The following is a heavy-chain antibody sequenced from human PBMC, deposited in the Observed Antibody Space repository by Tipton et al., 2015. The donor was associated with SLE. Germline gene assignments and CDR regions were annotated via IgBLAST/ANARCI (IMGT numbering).Heavy chain of an antibody. Sequence: SSYWMHWVRQAPGKGLEWIGSFYYSGKTYYSPSFKSRVTISVDTSKNQFSLMLTSVAAADTALYYCASIFRYDVWTNSREFGYFDHWGQGALVSVSS. CDR2: FYYSGKT. J-gene: IGHJ4*02. CDR3: ASIFRYDVWTNSREFGYFDH. V-gene: IGHV4-39*07. D-gene: IGHD3-3*01. CDR1: SSYW.